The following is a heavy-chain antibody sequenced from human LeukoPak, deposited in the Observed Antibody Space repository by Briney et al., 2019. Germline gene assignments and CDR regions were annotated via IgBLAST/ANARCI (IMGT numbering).Heavy chain of an antibody. V-gene: IGHV1-18*01. J-gene: IGHJ3*02. CDR2: ISAYNGST. CDR1: GYTFTSYG. Sequence: ASVKVSCKASGYTFTSYGISWVRQAPGQGLEWMGWISAYNGSTNYAQKLQGRVTMTTDTSTSTAYMELRSLRSDDTAVYYCARVVRREHWGYSYGYGAFDIWGQGTMVTVSS. D-gene: IGHD5-18*01. CDR3: ARVVRREHWGYSYGYGAFDI.